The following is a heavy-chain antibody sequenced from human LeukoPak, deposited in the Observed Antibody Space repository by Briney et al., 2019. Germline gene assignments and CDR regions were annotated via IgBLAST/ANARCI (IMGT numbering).Heavy chain of an antibody. V-gene: IGHV1-2*06. Sequence: GASVKVSCKASGYTFTGYYMHWVRQAPGQGLEWMGRINPNSGGTNYAQKFQGRVTMTRDTSISAAYMELSRLGSDDTAVYYCAVEASTRRSNDAFDIWGQGTMVTVSS. CDR1: GYTFTGYY. CDR3: AVEASTRRSNDAFDI. J-gene: IGHJ3*02. D-gene: IGHD2-2*01. CDR2: INPNSGGT.